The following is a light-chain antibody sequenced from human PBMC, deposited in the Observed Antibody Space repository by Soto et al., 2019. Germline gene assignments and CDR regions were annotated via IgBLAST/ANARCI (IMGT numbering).Light chain of an antibody. CDR1: QSVSSY. J-gene: IGKJ1*01. CDR3: QQRSKGRT. CDR2: DAS. V-gene: IGKV3-11*01. Sequence: EIVLTQSPATLSLSPGERATLSCRASQSVSSYLAWYQQKPGQAPRLLIYDASNRATGIPARFSGSGSGTDFTLTISSLDPEDFAVYYCQQRSKGRTFGQGTKVEIK.